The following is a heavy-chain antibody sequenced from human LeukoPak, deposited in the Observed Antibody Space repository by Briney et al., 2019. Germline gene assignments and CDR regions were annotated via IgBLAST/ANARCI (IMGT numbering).Heavy chain of an antibody. J-gene: IGHJ4*02. CDR1: GGSFNDFY. CDR2: INHIGST. V-gene: IGHV4-34*01. CDR3: ARGVRWLQLSYFDY. D-gene: IGHD5-24*01. Sequence: SETLSLACAVYGGSFNDFYWNCVRQPPGKGLEWIGGINHIGSTNYNPSLKSRVTISVDTSKNQFSLKLSSVTAADTAVYYCARGVRWLQLSYFDYWGQGTLVTVSS.